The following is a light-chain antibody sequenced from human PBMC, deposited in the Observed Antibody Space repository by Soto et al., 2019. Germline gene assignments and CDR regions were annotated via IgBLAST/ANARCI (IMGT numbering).Light chain of an antibody. CDR3: LQVYYSPRT. Sequence: DIQMTQSPSQVCASVGARITITCRASKHIGGRLAWSQQKPGKATQYLIQAASMLQSVVPSSFSSSGSGAEFVLTINVLQPEDFASYFCLQVYYSPRTVSLGTIV. V-gene: IGKV1-12*01. CDR2: AAS. CDR1: KHIGGR. J-gene: IGKJ1*01.